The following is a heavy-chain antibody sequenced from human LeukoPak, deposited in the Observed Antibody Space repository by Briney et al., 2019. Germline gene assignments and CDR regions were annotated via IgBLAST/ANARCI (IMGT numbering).Heavy chain of an antibody. J-gene: IGHJ3*02. CDR2: IIPIFGTA. Sequence: ASVKVSCKASGYTFTSYGISWVRQAPGQGLEWMGGIIPIFGTANYAQKFQGRVTITADESTSTAYMELSSLRSEDTAVYYCAATLEITIFGVVTHGGAFDIWGQGTMVTVSS. CDR1: GYTFTSYG. V-gene: IGHV1-69*13. D-gene: IGHD3-3*01. CDR3: AATLEITIFGVVTHGGAFDI.